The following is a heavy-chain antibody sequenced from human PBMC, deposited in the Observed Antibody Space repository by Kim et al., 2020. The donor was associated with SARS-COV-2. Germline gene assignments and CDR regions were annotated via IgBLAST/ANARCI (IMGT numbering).Heavy chain of an antibody. CDR3: ARGGGRYCSASVCYTVDY. J-gene: IGHJ4*02. D-gene: IGHD2-2*02. V-gene: IGHV4-34*01. CDR2: VSPSGST. CDR1: GGAFSGYY. Sequence: SETLSLTCVVYGGAFSGYYWSWIRQSPGKGLEWIGEVSPSGSTNSNPSLRSRVTISGDTSKNQFSLKVTSVIAADTAVYYCARGGGRYCSASVCYTVDYWGQGTLVTVSS.